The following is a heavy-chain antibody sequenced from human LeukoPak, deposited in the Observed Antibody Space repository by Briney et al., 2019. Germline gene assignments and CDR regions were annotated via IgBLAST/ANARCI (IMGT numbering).Heavy chain of an antibody. CDR1: GFTFSSYW. J-gene: IGHJ4*02. D-gene: IGHD6-13*01. V-gene: IGHV3-7*01. CDR3: ARVGALSSSWLLY. Sequence: GGSLRLSCAASGFTFSSYWMSWVRHAPGKGLEWVANIKQDGSEKYYVDSVKGRFTISRDNAKNSLYLQMNSLRAEDTAVYFCARVGALSSSWLLYWGQGTLVTVSS. CDR2: IKQDGSEK.